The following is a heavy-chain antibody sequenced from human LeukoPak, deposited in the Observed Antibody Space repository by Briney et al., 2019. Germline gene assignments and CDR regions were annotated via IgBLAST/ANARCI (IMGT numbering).Heavy chain of an antibody. Sequence: KPSQTLSLTCTVSGGSISSGGYYWSWIRQHPGKGLEWIGYIYYSGSIYYNPSLKSRVTISVDTSKNQFSLKLSSVTAADTAVYYCARGRDSSGYRALDAFDIWGQGTMVTVSS. J-gene: IGHJ3*02. V-gene: IGHV4-31*03. D-gene: IGHD3-22*01. CDR2: IYYSGSI. CDR3: ARGRDSSGYRALDAFDI. CDR1: GGSISSGGYY.